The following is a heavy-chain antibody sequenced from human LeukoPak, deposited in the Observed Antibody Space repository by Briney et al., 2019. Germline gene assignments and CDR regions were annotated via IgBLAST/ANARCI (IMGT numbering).Heavy chain of an antibody. CDR1: AYAFTNYG. Sequence: AAVNVCFNASAYAFTNYGISRSRQAPGQGLEWKGWTSAYKGNTKYAQKLQGRVTMTTDTSTSTAYMELRSLRSDDTAVYYCARDWYCSGGSCYDCFDPWGQGTLVTVSS. CDR3: ARDWYCSGGSCYDCFDP. V-gene: IGHV1-18*01. CDR2: TSAYKGNT. D-gene: IGHD2-15*01. J-gene: IGHJ5*02.